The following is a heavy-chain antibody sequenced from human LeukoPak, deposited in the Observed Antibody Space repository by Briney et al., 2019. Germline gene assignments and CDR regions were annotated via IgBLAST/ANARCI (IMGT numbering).Heavy chain of an antibody. J-gene: IGHJ4*02. V-gene: IGHV3-23*01. D-gene: IGHD5-24*01. Sequence: GGSLRLSCASSGFTFTSYAVSWVRQAPGKGLEWVSTISYSGGTTYHTDSVKGRFTISRDNSKNTLYLQMNSLRAEDTAVYYCAKIRDGYNSGCLDYWGQGTLVTVSS. CDR3: AKIRDGYNSGCLDY. CDR1: GFTFTSYA. CDR2: ISYSGGTT.